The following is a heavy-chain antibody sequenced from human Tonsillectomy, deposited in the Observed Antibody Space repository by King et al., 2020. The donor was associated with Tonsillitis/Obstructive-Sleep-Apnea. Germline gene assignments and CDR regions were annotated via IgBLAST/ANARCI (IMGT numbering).Heavy chain of an antibody. CDR1: GYTFTSYA. J-gene: IGHJ3*01. V-gene: IGHV7-4-1*02. Sequence: GQLVQSGSELKKPGASVKVSCKASGYTFTSYALNWVRQAPGQGLEWMGWINTNTGNPTYAQGFTGRFVFSLDTSVSTAYLQISSLKAEDAAVYYCAILVYCITASFQPPLDALDGGGEGTLLTLSS. CDR2: INTNTGNP. CDR3: AILVYCITASFQPPLDALDG. D-gene: IGHD2-2*01.